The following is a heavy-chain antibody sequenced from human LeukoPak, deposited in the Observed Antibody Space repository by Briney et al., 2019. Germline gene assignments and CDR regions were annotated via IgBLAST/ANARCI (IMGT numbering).Heavy chain of an antibody. J-gene: IGHJ5*02. CDR2: IIPIFGTA. D-gene: IGHD2-2*01. CDR1: GYTFTSYG. CDR3: ASSNNCSSTSCYEGGWFDP. V-gene: IGHV1-69*13. Sequence: SVKVSCKASGYTFTSYGISWVRQAPGQGLEWMGGIIPIFGTANYAQKFQGRVTITADESTSTAYMELSSLRSEDTAVYYCASSNNCSSTSCYEGGWFDPRGQGTLVTVSS.